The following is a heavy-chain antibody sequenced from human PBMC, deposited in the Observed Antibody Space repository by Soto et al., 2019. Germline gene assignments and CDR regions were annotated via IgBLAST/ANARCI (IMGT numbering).Heavy chain of an antibody. V-gene: IGHV3-21*01. CDR1: GFILSSYE. CDR2: ISSSSSYI. Sequence: GGSLRLSCASSGFILSSYEVNWFRQAPGNGLEWVSSISSSSSYIYYADSVKGRFTISRDNAKNSLYLQMNSLRAEDTAVYYCARDRNDDFWSGYPRYYGMDVWGQGTTVTVSS. J-gene: IGHJ6*02. D-gene: IGHD3-3*01. CDR3: ARDRNDDFWSGYPRYYGMDV.